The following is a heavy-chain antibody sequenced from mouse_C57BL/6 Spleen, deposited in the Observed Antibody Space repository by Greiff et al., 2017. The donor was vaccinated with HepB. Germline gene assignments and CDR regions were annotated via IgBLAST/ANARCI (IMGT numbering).Heavy chain of an antibody. CDR1: GYAFSSSW. CDR2: IDPGDGDT. Sequence: QVQLQQSGPELVKPGASVKISCKASGYAFSSSWMNWVKQRPGKGLEWIGRIDPGDGDTNYNGKFKGKATLTADKSSSTDYMQLRSLTSEDSAVYFCAREFITTVVGDYWGQGTTLTVSS. D-gene: IGHD1-1*01. J-gene: IGHJ2*01. CDR3: AREFITTVVGDY. V-gene: IGHV1-82*01.